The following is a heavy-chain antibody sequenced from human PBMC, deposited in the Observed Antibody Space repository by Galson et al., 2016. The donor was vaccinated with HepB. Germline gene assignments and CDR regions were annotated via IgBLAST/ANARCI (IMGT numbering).Heavy chain of an antibody. CDR1: GFTVSNNY. V-gene: IGHV3-30-3*01. J-gene: IGHJ6*02. CDR2: ISYDGSSK. Sequence: SLRLSCAASGFTVSNNYMIWFRQAPGKGLEWVAVISYDGSSKYYADSVKGRFTISRDNSNNTLYLQIYSLRPEDTAIYYCARIMIRRVITGYGMDVWGQGTTVTVSS. CDR3: ARIMIRRVITGYGMDV. D-gene: IGHD3-10*01.